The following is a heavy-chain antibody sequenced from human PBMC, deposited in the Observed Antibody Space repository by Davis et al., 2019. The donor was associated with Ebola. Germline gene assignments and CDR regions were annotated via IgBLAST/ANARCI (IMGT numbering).Heavy chain of an antibody. Sequence: GSLRLSCAVYAGSFSGYYWRWIRQAPGKGLGWIGEINHSGSTNYNPSLKSRVTISVDTSKNQFSLKLSSVTAADTAVYYCARRITFGGVIVLGDAFDIWGQGTMVTVSS. CDR3: ARRITFGGVIVLGDAFDI. CDR1: AGSFSGYY. V-gene: IGHV4-34*01. CDR2: INHSGST. D-gene: IGHD3-16*02. J-gene: IGHJ3*02.